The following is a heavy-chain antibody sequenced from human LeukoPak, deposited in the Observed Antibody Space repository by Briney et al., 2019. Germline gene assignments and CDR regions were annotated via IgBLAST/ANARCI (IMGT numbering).Heavy chain of an antibody. V-gene: IGHV3-74*01. CDR3: AREFGALGYCSGGSCSRFFDY. CDR1: GFTFSSYW. D-gene: IGHD2-15*01. CDR2: INSDGSST. Sequence: GGSLRLSCAASGFTFSSYWMHWVRQAPGKGLVWVSRINSDGSSTSYADSVKGRFTISRDNAKNTLYLQMNSLRAEDTAVYYCAREFGALGYCSGGSCSRFFDYWGQGTLVTVSS. J-gene: IGHJ4*02.